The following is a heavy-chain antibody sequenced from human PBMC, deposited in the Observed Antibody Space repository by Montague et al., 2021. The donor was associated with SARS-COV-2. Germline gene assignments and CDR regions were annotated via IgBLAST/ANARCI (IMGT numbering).Heavy chain of an antibody. Sequence: SETLSLTCAVSGGSFNSYYRSWIRQPPGKGLEWIGEITHSGLTNYSPSLKSRVTISEDTSRNQLSLKPSSVTAADTAVYYCTKGRAISTLFVPHQRWFDPWGQGTLVTVSS. V-gene: IGHV4-34*01. J-gene: IGHJ5*02. CDR3: TKGRAISTLFVPHQRWFDP. D-gene: IGHD3-9*01. CDR1: GGSFNSYY. CDR2: ITHSGLT.